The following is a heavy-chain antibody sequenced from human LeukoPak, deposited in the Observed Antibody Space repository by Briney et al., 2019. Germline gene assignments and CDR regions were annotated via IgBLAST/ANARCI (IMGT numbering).Heavy chain of an antibody. V-gene: IGHV4-34*01. J-gene: IGHJ4*02. D-gene: IGHD6-19*01. CDR2: INHIGST. CDR1: GGSFRGSY. Sequence: PSESLSLTRAVHGGSFRGSYWSGICQPPGKGREWIGEINHIGSTNYNTSLKSRVTISVDTSKNQFSLKLSSVTAADTAVYYCATTDLYSSGWLPEPFDYWGQGTLVTVSS. CDR3: ATTDLYSSGWLPEPFDY.